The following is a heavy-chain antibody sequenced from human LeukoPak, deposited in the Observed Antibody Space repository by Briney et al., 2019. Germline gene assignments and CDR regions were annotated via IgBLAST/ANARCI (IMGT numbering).Heavy chain of an antibody. CDR1: GFTFTNYW. J-gene: IGHJ4*02. CDR3: ARDGYGPGLYFDY. Sequence: HPGGSLRLSCAASGFTFTNYWMSWVRQAPGKGLEWVASIKEGGSEKYYVDSVEGRFTISRDNAKNSLYLQIDSLRVEDTAMYYCARDGYGPGLYFDYWGQGTLVTASS. D-gene: IGHD5-18*01. V-gene: IGHV3-7*03. CDR2: IKEGGSEK.